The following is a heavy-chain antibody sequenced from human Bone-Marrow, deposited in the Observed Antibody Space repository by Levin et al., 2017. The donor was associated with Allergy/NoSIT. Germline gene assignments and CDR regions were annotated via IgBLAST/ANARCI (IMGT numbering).Heavy chain of an antibody. J-gene: IGHJ4*02. Sequence: GGSLRLSCAASGFTFSSYWMSWVRQAPGKGLEWVANINQDGSENYCVDSVKGRFTISRDNAKNSLYLQMNSLRAEDTAVYYCARDDGFGDLLFYYWGQGTLVTVSS. CDR1: GFTFSSYW. V-gene: IGHV3-7*01. CDR3: ARDDGFGDLLFYY. D-gene: IGHD3-10*01. CDR2: INQDGSEN.